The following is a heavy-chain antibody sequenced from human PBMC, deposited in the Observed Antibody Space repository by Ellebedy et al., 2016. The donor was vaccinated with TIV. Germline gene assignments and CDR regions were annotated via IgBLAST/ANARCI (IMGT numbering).Heavy chain of an antibody. V-gene: IGHV2-5*02. CDR2: IYWDDDK. CDR1: GFLVSTSGEG. CDR3: AHKYGDYFLGYFDY. J-gene: IGHJ4*02. Sequence: SGPTLVKPTQTLTLTCTFSGFLVSTSGEGVGWIRQPPGKALEWLALIYWDDDKRYSSSLKSRLTITKDTSKHQVVLTMTNMDPVDTATYYCAHKYGDYFLGYFDYWGQGTLVTVSS. D-gene: IGHD4-17*01.